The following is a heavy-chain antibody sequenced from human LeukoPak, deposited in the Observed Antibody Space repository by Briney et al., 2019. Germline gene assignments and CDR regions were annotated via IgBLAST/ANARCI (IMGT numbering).Heavy chain of an antibody. CDR2: IIPGDSQT. D-gene: IGHD3-16*01. CDR3: ARVSYDYIWGIIYYFDY. V-gene: IGHV5-51*01. J-gene: IGHJ4*02. Sequence: GEPLRISCKGSGYRFTRYWIAWLRQMPGKGLQWMGIIIPGDSQTTYSPSFQGQVTISADKSISTAYLQWSSLKASDTAMFYCARVSYDYIWGIIYYFDYWGQGTLVTVSS. CDR1: GYRFTRYW.